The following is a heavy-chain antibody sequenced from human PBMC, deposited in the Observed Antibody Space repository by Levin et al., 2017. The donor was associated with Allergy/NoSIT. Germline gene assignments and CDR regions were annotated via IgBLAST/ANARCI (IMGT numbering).Heavy chain of an antibody. V-gene: IGHV5-51*01. J-gene: IGHJ3*02. CDR3: ARPNPTYYDFWSGPAAFDS. CDR2: IYPGDSDT. D-gene: IGHD3-3*01. Sequence: GESLKISCKGSGYSFTSYWIGWVRQMPGKGLEWMGIIYPGDSDTRYSPSFQGQVTISADKSISTAYLQWSSLKASDTAMYYCARPNPTYYDFWSGPAAFDSWGQGTMVTVSS. CDR1: GYSFTSYW.